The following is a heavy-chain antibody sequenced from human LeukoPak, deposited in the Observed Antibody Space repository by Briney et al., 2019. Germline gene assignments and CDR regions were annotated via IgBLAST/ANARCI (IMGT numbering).Heavy chain of an antibody. CDR3: ARVSI. J-gene: IGHJ6*02. Sequence: GGSLRLSCAASGFTFSTYSMHWVRQAPGKGLEWVSSINNSSSYIYYADSVKGRFTISRDNAKNSLYLQMNSLRAEDTAVYYCARVSIWGQGTTVTVSS. CDR2: INNSSSYI. D-gene: IGHD3-3*02. CDR1: GFTFSTYS. V-gene: IGHV3-21*01.